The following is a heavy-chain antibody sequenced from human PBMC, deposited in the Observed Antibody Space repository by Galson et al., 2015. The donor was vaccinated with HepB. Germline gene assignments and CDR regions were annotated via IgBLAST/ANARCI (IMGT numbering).Heavy chain of an antibody. CDR3: AREGGDGYSYSSSCQVFDH. CDR2: ISGSGGST. D-gene: IGHD6-13*01. Sequence: SLRLSCATSGFTFSSYAMSWVRQAPGKGLEWVSAISGSGGSTYYADSVKGRFTISRDNSMDTLFLQMNSLRAEDTAIYYCAREGGDGYSYSSSCQVFDHCGQGTLVTVSS. J-gene: IGHJ4*02. V-gene: IGHV3-23*01. CDR1: GFTFSSYA.